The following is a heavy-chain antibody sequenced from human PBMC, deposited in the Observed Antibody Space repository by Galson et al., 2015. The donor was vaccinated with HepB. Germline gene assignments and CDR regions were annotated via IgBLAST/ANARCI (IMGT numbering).Heavy chain of an antibody. D-gene: IGHD1-14*01. CDR3: TRVSFGRTPCGMDV. CDR1: GFTFSRYW. J-gene: IGHJ6*02. Sequence: SLRLSCAASGFTFSRYWMSWVRQAPGMGLEWVANIEHSETQIYYVDSVKGRFTISRDNAKNSLYLQMNSLRAEDTAVYYCTRVSFGRTPCGMDVWGQGTTVTVSS. V-gene: IGHV3-7*03. CDR2: IEHSETQI.